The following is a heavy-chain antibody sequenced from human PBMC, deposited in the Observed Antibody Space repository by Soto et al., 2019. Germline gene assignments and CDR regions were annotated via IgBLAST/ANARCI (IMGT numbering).Heavy chain of an antibody. CDR2: IDWDDDK. CDR1: GFSLNTSTMC. CDR3: ARITLEPNFGFDF. J-gene: IGHJ4*02. V-gene: IGHV2-70*01. Sequence: SGPTLVNPTQTLTLTCTFSGFSLNTSTMCVSWIRQPPGKALEWLALIDWDDDKYYSTSLKTSLTISKDTSKDQVVLTMTNIAPVDTATYYCARITLEPNFGFDFWGQGTLVTVSS. D-gene: IGHD1-1*01.